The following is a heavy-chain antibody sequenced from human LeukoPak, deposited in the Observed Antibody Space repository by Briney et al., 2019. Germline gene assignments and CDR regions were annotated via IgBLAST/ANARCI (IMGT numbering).Heavy chain of an antibody. J-gene: IGHJ6*03. CDR2: IYYSGST. D-gene: IGHD5-24*01. Sequence: PSETLSLTCTVSGGSISSGDYYWSWIRQPPGKGLEWIGYIYYSGSTYYNPSLNSRVTISVDTSKNQFSLKLSSVTAADTAVYYCARRRDGYKYYYYYYMDVWGKGTTVTVSS. CDR3: ARRRDGYKYYYYYYMDV. V-gene: IGHV4-30-4*08. CDR1: GGSISSGDYY.